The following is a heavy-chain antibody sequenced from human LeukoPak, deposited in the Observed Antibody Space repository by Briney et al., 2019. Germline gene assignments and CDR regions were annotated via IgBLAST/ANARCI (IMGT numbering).Heavy chain of an antibody. V-gene: IGHV4-4*02. J-gene: IGHJ6*03. Sequence: SETLSLTCAVSGGSISSSNWWSWIRQPPGKGLEWIGGINHSGSTKYNPSLKSRVTISLDTSKNQFSLRLKSVTVADTALYYCARGRRTILGEVITRFSTYYYMDVWGKGTTVTVSS. CDR2: INHSGST. CDR1: GGSISSSNW. CDR3: ARGRRTILGEVITRFSTYYYMDV. D-gene: IGHD3-3*01.